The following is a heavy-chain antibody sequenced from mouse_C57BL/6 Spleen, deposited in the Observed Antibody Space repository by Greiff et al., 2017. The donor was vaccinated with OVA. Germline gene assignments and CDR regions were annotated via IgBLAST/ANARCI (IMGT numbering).Heavy chain of an antibody. CDR3: ARDARVVEDY. CDR1: GYTFTDYA. J-gene: IGHJ2*01. Sequence: VQLQQSGPELVRPGASVKISCKGSGYTFTDYAMHWVKQSHGKSLEWIGVISPYCGDASYNQKFKDKATMTVDKSSSTAYMQLGRLTSEDSAVYCCARDARVVEDYWGQGTTLTVSA. D-gene: IGHD1-1*01. CDR2: ISPYCGDA. V-gene: IGHV1-67*01.